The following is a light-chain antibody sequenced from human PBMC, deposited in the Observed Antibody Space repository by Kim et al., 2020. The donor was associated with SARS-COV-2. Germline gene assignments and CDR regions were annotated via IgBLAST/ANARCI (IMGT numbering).Light chain of an antibody. CDR1: TYNIGSNT. CDR3: ATWDDSLDVWM. Sequence: GQRVTSSCSGSTYNIGSNTVNGYQQCPGTAPQLLIDTDDRPPSGVSDRVPCSKSGASASLAISALRSEDEADYYCATWDDSLDVWMFGGGTQLTVL. V-gene: IGLV1-44*01. CDR2: TDD. J-gene: IGLJ3*02.